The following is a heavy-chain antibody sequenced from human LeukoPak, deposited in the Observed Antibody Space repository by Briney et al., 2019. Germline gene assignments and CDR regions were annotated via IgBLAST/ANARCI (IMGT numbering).Heavy chain of an antibody. J-gene: IGHJ4*02. CDR3: AFGRYPFDY. CDR2: IHSGGTI. D-gene: IGHD3-16*02. CDR1: GFTLSGYY. V-gene: IGHV3-66*01. Sequence: GGSLRLSCAASGFTLSGYYMSWVRQAPGKGLEWVSLIHSGGTINYTDSVKGRFTISRDNSKNTLYLQMNSLTIEDTAVYYCAFGRYPFDYWGQGTLVTVSS.